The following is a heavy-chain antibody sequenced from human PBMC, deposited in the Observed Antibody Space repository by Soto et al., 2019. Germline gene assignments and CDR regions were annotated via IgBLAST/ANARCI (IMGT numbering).Heavy chain of an antibody. Sequence: TFSAGSISTYFWSWIRQPPGKGLEWIGYIYYSGTTNYNPSLKSRVTILLDTSKNQFSLRLSSVTAADTAVYYCARGRGGTYDAFDIWGQGTLVTVSS. J-gene: IGHJ3*02. CDR1: AGSISTYF. CDR2: IYYSGTT. CDR3: ARGRGGTYDAFDI. D-gene: IGHD1-26*01. V-gene: IGHV4-59*01.